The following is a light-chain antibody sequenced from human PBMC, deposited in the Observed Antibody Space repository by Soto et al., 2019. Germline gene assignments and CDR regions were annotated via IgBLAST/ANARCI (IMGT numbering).Light chain of an antibody. V-gene: IGLV2-14*03. J-gene: IGLJ1*01. Sequence: QSALTQPASVSGFPGQSITISCTGTSNDVGGYNYVSWYQPHPGKAPKLIIYDVSNRPSGVSIRFSGSKSDNTASLTISGLQPEDEADYHCSSYTTSNTRQIVFGTGTKVTVL. CDR1: SNDVGGYNY. CDR2: DVS. CDR3: SSYTTSNTRQIV.